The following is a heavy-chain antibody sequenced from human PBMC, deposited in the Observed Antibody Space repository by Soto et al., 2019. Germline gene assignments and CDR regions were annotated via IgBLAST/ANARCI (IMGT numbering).Heavy chain of an antibody. V-gene: IGHV4-39*01. J-gene: IGHJ6*03. D-gene: IGHD3-16*01. CDR3: ARLAAVWGRSSWYYYYMDV. Sequence: SETLSLTCTVSGGSISSSSYYWGWIRQPPGKGLEWIGSIYYSGSTYYNPSLKSRVTISVDTSKNQFSLKLSSVTAADTAVYYCARLAAVWGRSSWYYYYMDVWGKGTTVTVSS. CDR2: IYYSGST. CDR1: GGSISSSSYY.